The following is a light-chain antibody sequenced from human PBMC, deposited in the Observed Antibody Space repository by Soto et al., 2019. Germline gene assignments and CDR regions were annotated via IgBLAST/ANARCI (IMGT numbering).Light chain of an antibody. CDR1: QGISSA. CDR3: QQFNSYPLT. Sequence: AIPLTQSPSSLSACVGDRVSITCRASQGISSALAWYQQKAGKPPKLLIYDASSLESGVPSRFSGSGSGTDFTLTISSLQPEDFATYYCQQFNSYPLTFGGGTKVEIK. CDR2: DAS. J-gene: IGKJ4*01. V-gene: IGKV1-13*02.